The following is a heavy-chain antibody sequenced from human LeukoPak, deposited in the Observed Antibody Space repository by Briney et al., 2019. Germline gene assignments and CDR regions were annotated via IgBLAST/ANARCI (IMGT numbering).Heavy chain of an antibody. J-gene: IGHJ4*02. D-gene: IGHD2-15*01. CDR1: GFTVINNY. CDR2: ISSSSSYI. V-gene: IGHV3-21*01. Sequence: GGSLRLSCAASGFTVINNYMSWVRQAPGKGLEWVSSISSSSSYIYYADSVKGRFTISRDNAKNSLYLQMNSLRAEDTAVYYCAGCSGGSCYLDYWGQGTLVTVSS. CDR3: AGCSGGSCYLDY.